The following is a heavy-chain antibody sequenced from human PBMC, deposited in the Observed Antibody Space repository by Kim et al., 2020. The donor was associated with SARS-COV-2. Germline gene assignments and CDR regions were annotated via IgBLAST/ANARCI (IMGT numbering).Heavy chain of an antibody. CDR3: ARDPVYGSGSYYYYYGMDV. D-gene: IGHD3-10*01. Sequence: ASVKVSCKASGYTFTSYDINWVRQATGQGLEWMGWMNPNSGNTGYAQKFQGRVTMTRNTSISTAYMELSSLRSEDTAVYYCARDPVYGSGSYYYYYGMDVWGQGTTVTVSS. CDR2: MNPNSGNT. CDR1: GYTFTSYD. J-gene: IGHJ6*02. V-gene: IGHV1-8*01.